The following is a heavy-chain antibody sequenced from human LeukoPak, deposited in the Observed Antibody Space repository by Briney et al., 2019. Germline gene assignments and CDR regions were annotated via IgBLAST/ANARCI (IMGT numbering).Heavy chain of an antibody. J-gene: IGHJ4*02. CDR3: ARSIRGDYGLSLDY. Sequence: GGSLRLSCAASGFTFSSYDMHWVRQATGKGLEWVSAIGTAGDTYYPGSVKGRFTISRENAKNSLYLQMNSLRAGDTAVYYCARSIRGDYGLSLDYWGQGTLATVSS. D-gene: IGHD4-17*01. V-gene: IGHV3-13*01. CDR2: IGTAGDT. CDR1: GFTFSSYD.